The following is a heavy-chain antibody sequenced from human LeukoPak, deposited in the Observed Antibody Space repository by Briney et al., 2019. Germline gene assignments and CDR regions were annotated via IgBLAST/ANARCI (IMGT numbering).Heavy chain of an antibody. V-gene: IGHV4-34*01. CDR1: GGSFSGYY. CDR3: ARGATMIVVVINFDY. D-gene: IGHD3-22*01. Sequence: PSETLSLTCAVYGGSFSGYYWSWIRQPPGKGLEWIGEINHSGSTNYNPSLKSRVTISVDTSKNQFSLKLSSVTAADTAVYYCARGATMIVVVINFDYWGQGTLVTVSS. CDR2: INHSGST. J-gene: IGHJ4*02.